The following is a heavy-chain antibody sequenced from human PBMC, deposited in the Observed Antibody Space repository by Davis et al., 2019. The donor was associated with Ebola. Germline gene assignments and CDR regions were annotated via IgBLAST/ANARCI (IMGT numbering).Heavy chain of an antibody. CDR2: IKQDGSEK. CDR1: GFTFISFW. V-gene: IGHV3-7*01. Sequence: PGGSLRLSCAASGFTFISFWRSWVRQAPGKGLEWVANIKQDGSEKYYVDSVKGRFTISRDNAKNSLYLQMNSLRAEDTAVYYCARDQAAAGAEYFQHWGQGTLVTVSS. D-gene: IGHD6-13*01. CDR3: ARDQAAAGAEYFQH. J-gene: IGHJ1*01.